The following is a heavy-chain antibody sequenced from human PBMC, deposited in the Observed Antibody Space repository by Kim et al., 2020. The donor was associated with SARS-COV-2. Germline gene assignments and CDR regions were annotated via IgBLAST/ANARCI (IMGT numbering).Heavy chain of an antibody. CDR1: GGSISSGGYY. V-gene: IGHV4-31*02. D-gene: IGHD3-10*01. CDR3: ARANGDQVDAFDI. CDR2: IYYSGST. Sequence: SQTLSLTCTVSGGSISSGGYYWSWIRQHPGKGLEWIGYIYYSGSTYYNPSLKSRVTISVDTSKNQFSLKLSSVTAADTAVYYCARANGDQVDAFDIWGQGTMVTVSS. J-gene: IGHJ3*02.